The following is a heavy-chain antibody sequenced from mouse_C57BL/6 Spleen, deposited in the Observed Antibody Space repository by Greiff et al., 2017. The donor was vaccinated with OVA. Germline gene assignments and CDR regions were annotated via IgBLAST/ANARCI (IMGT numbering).Heavy chain of an antibody. J-gene: IGHJ4*01. V-gene: IGHV1-50*01. CDR3: ARLWSYAVDY. D-gene: IGHD1-1*02. CDR1: GYTFTSYW. CDR2: IDPSDSYT. Sequence: QVQLQQPGAELVKPGASVKLSCKASGYTFTSYWMQWVKQRPGQGLEWIGVIDPSDSYTNYNQKFKGKATLTVDTSSSTAYMQLSSLTSEDSAVYYCARLWSYAVDYWGQGTSVTVSS.